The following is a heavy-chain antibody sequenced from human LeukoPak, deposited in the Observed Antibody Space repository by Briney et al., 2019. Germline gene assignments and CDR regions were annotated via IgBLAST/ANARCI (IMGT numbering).Heavy chain of an antibody. CDR3: AKDRGKAAAGWLDP. CDR1: GFTFRNYA. Sequence: GGSLILSCAASGFTFRNYAMSWVRQAPGKGLEWVSAISDGGTSTFYADSVKGRFTISRDNSYNTLYLQMNTLRAEDTAIYYCAKDRGKAAAGWLDPWGQGTLVTVSS. J-gene: IGHJ5*02. D-gene: IGHD6-13*01. CDR2: ISDGGTST. V-gene: IGHV3-23*01.